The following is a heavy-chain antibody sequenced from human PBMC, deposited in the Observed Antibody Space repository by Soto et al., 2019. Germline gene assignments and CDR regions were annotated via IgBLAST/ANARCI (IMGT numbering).Heavy chain of an antibody. CDR3: DREIYYDSSGPSSGGDAFDI. D-gene: IGHD3-22*01. CDR1: GGSISSGDYY. V-gene: IGHV4-30-4*01. Sequence: SETLSLTCTVSGGSISSGDYYWSWIRQPPGKGLEWIGYIYYSGSTYYNPSLKSRVTISVDTSKNQFSLKLSSVTAADTAVYYCDREIYYDSSGPSSGGDAFDIWGQGTRVTVSS. J-gene: IGHJ3*02. CDR2: IYYSGST.